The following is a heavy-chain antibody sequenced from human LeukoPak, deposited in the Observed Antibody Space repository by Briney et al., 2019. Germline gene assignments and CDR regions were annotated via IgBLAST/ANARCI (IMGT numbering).Heavy chain of an antibody. D-gene: IGHD2-2*01. J-gene: IGHJ6*02. CDR3: ARERDCSSTSCYYSYSMDV. V-gene: IGHV3-48*03. CDR1: GFTSSSYE. CDR2: ISSSGIII. Sequence: GGSLRLSCAASGFTSSSYEMNWVREAPGTGLEWGSYISSSGIIIYYADSVKGRFTISRDNAKNTLNLQMNSLRAEDTAVYYCARERDCSSTSCYYSYSMDVWGQGTTVTVSS.